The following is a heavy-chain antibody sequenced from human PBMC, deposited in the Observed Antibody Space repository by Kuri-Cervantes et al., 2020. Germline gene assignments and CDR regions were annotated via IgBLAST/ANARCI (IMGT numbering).Heavy chain of an antibody. CDR3: ARGRGYYYYMDV. D-gene: IGHD3-10*01. V-gene: IGHV3-23*01. CDR2: ISGSGGST. J-gene: IGHJ6*03. Sequence: GESLKISCAASGFTFSSYAMSWVRQAPGKGLEWVSAISGSGGSTYYADSVKGRFTISRDNSKNTLYLQMNSLRAEDTAVYYCARGRGYYYYMDVWGKGTTVTVSS. CDR1: GFTFSSYA.